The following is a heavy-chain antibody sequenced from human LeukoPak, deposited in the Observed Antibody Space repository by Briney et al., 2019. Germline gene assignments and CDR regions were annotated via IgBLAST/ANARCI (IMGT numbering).Heavy chain of an antibody. CDR3: ARWYSSSWYDYYYYMDV. CDR2: ISTYNGNT. V-gene: IGHV1-18*01. CDR1: GYTFTSYG. J-gene: IGHJ6*03. Sequence: ASVKVSCKASGYTFTSYGLIWVRQAPGQGLEWMGWISTYNGNTNYAQKLQGRVTMTTDTSTSTAYMELRSLRSDDTAVYYCARWYSSSWYDYYYYMDVWGEGTTVTISS. D-gene: IGHD6-13*01.